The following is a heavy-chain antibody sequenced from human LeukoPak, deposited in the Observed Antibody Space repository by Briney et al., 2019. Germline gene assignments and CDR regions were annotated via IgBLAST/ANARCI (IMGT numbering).Heavy chain of an antibody. CDR3: ARQSSDCSSTSCYLSWFDP. CDR1: GSRFTSYW. Sequence: GESLKISCKGSGSRFTSYWIGWVRQMPGKGLEWMGIIYPGDSDTRYSPSFQGQVTISADKSISTAYLQWSSLKASDTAMYYCARQSSDCSSTSCYLSWFDPWGQGTLVTVSS. V-gene: IGHV5-51*01. D-gene: IGHD2-2*01. J-gene: IGHJ5*02. CDR2: IYPGDSDT.